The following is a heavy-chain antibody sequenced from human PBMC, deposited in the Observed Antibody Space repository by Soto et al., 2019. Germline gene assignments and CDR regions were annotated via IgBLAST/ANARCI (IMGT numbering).Heavy chain of an antibody. CDR1: GGTFSSYA. V-gene: IGHV1-69*13. Sequence: SVKVSCKASGGTFSSYAISWVRQAPGQGLEWMGGIIPIFGTANYAQKFQGRVTITADESTSTAYMELSSLRSEDTAVYYCARDRCSGGSCYSSNYYGMDVWGQGTTVTVSS. CDR2: IIPIFGTA. D-gene: IGHD2-15*01. CDR3: ARDRCSGGSCYSSNYYGMDV. J-gene: IGHJ6*02.